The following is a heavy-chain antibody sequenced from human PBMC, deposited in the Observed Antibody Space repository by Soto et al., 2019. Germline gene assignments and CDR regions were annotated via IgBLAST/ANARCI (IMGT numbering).Heavy chain of an antibody. Sequence: PSETLSPTCSVSGRSMSSNYWSWIRQSPDKGLEWLGYVFYGGTDYNPSLEGRVSMSVETPKSQFSLKLTSVTAADTAVYYCASYRGAFYFDSWGQGIQVTVSS. D-gene: IGHD4-4*01. CDR3: ASYRGAFYFDS. CDR2: VFYGGT. CDR1: GRSMSSNY. V-gene: IGHV4-59*01. J-gene: IGHJ4*02.